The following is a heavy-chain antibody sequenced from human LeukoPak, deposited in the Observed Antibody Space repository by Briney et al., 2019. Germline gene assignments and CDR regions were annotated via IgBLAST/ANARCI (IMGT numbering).Heavy chain of an antibody. V-gene: IGHV3-33*08. Sequence: GGSLRLSCAASGFTFSSYSMNWVRRAPGKGLEWVAVVWFDGSKRYYADTVKGRFTISRDNSKNTLYLQMDSLRVEDTAMYFCARDFRRYSYGPLDYWGQGTLVTVSS. CDR1: GFTFSSYS. CDR2: VWFDGSKR. D-gene: IGHD5-18*01. CDR3: ARDFRRYSYGPLDY. J-gene: IGHJ4*02.